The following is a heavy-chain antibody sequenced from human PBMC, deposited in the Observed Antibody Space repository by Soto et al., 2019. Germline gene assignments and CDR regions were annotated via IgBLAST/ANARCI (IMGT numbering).Heavy chain of an antibody. D-gene: IGHD4-17*01. CDR2: INHSGST. Sequence: SETLSLTCAVYGGSFSGYYWSWIRQPPGKGLEWIGEINHSGSTNYNPSLKSRVTISVDTSKNQFSLKLSSVTAADTAVYYCARSGATMTTFFHYWGQGTLVTVSS. CDR3: ARSGATMTTFFHY. CDR1: GGSFSGYY. V-gene: IGHV4-34*01. J-gene: IGHJ4*02.